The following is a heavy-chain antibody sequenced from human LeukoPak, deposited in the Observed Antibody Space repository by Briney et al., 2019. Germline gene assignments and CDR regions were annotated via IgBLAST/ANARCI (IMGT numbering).Heavy chain of an antibody. V-gene: IGHV3-11*04. Sequence: NPGGSLRLSCAASGFTFSVYYMSWIRQAPGKGLEWVSYISSSGSTIYYADSVKGRFTISRDNAKNSLYPQMNSLRAEDTAVYYCARSYYGSGSYNWFDPWGQGTLVTVSS. D-gene: IGHD3-10*01. J-gene: IGHJ5*02. CDR3: ARSYYGSGSYNWFDP. CDR2: ISSSGSTI. CDR1: GFTFSVYY.